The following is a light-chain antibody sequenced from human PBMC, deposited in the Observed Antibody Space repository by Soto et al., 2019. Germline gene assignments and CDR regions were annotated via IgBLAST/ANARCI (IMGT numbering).Light chain of an antibody. CDR1: SSNIGSHY. J-gene: IGLJ2*01. CDR2: RNN. V-gene: IGLV1-47*01. Sequence: QSVLTQPPSASGTPGQRVTISCSGGSSNIGSHYVCWYQQLPGTAPKLLIYRNNQRPSGVPDRFSASKSGTSASLAISGLRSDDEADYYCAAWDDILRGPVFGGGTKLTVL. CDR3: AAWDDILRGPV.